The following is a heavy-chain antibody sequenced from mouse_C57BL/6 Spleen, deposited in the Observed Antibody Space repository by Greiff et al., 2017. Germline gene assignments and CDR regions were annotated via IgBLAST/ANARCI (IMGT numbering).Heavy chain of an antibody. CDR1: GFTFSSYA. CDR3: AREEGGHYFDY. CDR2: ISDGGSYT. V-gene: IGHV5-4*01. J-gene: IGHJ2*01. Sequence: EVKLMESGGGLVKPGGSLKLSCAASGFTFSSYAMSWVRQTPEKRLEWVATISDGGSYTYYPDNVKGRVTISRDNAKNNLYLQMSHLKSEDTAMYYCAREEGGHYFDYWGQGTTLTVSS.